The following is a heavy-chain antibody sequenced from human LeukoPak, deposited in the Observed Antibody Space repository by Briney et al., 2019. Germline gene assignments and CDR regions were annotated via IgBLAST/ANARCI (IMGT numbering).Heavy chain of an antibody. D-gene: IGHD3-10*01. CDR2: IYHSGST. CDR1: GGSISSNNW. Sequence: SGTLSLTCAVSGGSISSNNWWRGARQPPGKGLKWIGEIYHSGSTDYNPSLESRVTISVDKSKNQFSLKLSSVTAADTAVYYCARGFYGSGSYSSPGFHAFDVWGQGTMVTVSS. J-gene: IGHJ3*01. CDR3: ARGFYGSGSYSSPGFHAFDV. V-gene: IGHV4-4*02.